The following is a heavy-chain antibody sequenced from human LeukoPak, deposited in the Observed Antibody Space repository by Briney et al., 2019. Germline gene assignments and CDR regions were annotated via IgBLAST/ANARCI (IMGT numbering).Heavy chain of an antibody. CDR1: GFTFSTYA. CDR3: ARGYCNSNICYGDHFEY. D-gene: IGHD2-2*01. V-gene: IGHV3-30*04. CDR2: TPYDGINT. J-gene: IGHJ4*02. Sequence: GGSLRLSCTASGFTFSTYAMHWVRQAPGKGREWMTITPYDGINTYYADSVKGRFTISRDYSKNTVYLQMNNLTAEDTAVYYCARGYCNSNICYGDHFEYWGQGTLVTVSS.